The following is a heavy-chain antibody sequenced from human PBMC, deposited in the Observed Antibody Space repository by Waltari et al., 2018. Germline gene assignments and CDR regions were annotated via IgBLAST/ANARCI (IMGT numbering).Heavy chain of an antibody. Sequence: EVQLVESGGGLVQPGGSLRLSCAGSGFTFSRYAMNWVRQAPGKGPEWVSAISGSGGSTYYADSVKGRFTISRDNSKNTLYLQMNSLRAEDTAVYYCAKSFRFWSGYGIDYWGQGTLVTVSS. V-gene: IGHV3-23*04. CDR1: GFTFSRYA. CDR2: ISGSGGST. CDR3: AKSFRFWSGYGIDY. D-gene: IGHD3-3*01. J-gene: IGHJ4*02.